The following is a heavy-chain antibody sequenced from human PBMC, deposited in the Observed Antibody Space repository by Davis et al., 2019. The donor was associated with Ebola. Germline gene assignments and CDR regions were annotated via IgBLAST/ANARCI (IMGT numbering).Heavy chain of an antibody. CDR2: ISAYNGNT. CDR3: ARSVVVIGADYFDY. Sequence: ASVKVSCKASGYTFTSYDINWVRQATGQGLEWMGWISAYNGNTNYAQKLQGRVTMTTDTSTSTAYMELRSLRSDDTAVYYCARSVVVIGADYFDYWGQGTLVTVSS. D-gene: IGHD3-22*01. CDR1: GYTFTSYD. V-gene: IGHV1-18*01. J-gene: IGHJ4*02.